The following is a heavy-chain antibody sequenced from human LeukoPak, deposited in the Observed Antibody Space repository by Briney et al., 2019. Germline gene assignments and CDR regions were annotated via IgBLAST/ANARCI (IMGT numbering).Heavy chain of an antibody. V-gene: IGHV3-23*01. Sequence: GGSLRLSCAASGLTFSSYAMSWVRQAPGKGLEGVSVISGSGTIIYYADSVKGRFTISRDNSKNTLYLQMNSLRAEDTAVYYCAKMFDTSSWYRAGFDYWGQGTLVTVSS. CDR2: ISGSGTII. J-gene: IGHJ4*02. D-gene: IGHD6-13*01. CDR1: GLTFSSYA. CDR3: AKMFDTSSWYRAGFDY.